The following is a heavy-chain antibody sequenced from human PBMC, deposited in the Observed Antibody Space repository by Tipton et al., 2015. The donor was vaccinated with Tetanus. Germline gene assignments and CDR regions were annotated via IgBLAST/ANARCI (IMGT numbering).Heavy chain of an antibody. V-gene: IGHV5-51*01. CDR3: ARRRSAVLSGAYYWYFDL. D-gene: IGHD3-3*01. Sequence: QLVQSGAEVGKPGESLKISCQGSGYNFSHYSIGWVRQLPGRGLEWMGIVDPRDSQATYGPSFQGQVTLSADRSINVAYLQWGSLKASDTGMYYCARRRSAVLSGAYYWYFDLWGRGTLVGVSS. CDR2: VDPRDSQA. CDR1: GYNFSHYS. J-gene: IGHJ2*01.